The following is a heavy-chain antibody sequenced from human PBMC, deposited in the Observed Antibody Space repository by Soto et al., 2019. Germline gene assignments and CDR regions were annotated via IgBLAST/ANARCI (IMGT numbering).Heavy chain of an antibody. V-gene: IGHV3-23*01. J-gene: IGHJ6*02. CDR2: INYSGRTT. CDR1: GFSFNTYA. CDR3: VTPRGSWKTYYYNMDV. Sequence: EVQLLESGGGLVQPGGSLRLSCETSGFSFNTYAMTWVRQAPGMGLEWVAVINYSGRTTFHAQSVKGRFTISRDNSRNTVFLQMDSLRAEDTAVYYCVTPRGSWKTYYYNMDVWGLGTTVIVSS. D-gene: IGHD3-10*01.